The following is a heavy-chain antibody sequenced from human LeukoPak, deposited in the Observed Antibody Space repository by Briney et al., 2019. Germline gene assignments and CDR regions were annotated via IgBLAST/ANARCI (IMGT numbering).Heavy chain of an antibody. D-gene: IGHD3-3*01. Sequence: PSETLSLTCSVSGASISSSRYYWGWIRQPPGTGLEWIGNIFYTGSAYYNPSLKSRVTVSVDTSRNQFYLKLSSVTAADTAVYYCHVVDFWNSPHYYDHDSWGQGTLVTVSS. CDR3: HVVDFWNSPHYYDHDS. CDR2: IFYTGSA. V-gene: IGHV4-39*01. CDR1: GASISSSRYY. J-gene: IGHJ4*02.